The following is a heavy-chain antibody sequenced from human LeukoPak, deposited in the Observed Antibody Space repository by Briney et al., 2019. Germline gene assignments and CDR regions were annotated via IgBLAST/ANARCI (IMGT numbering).Heavy chain of an antibody. CDR2: INPNSGGT. V-gene: IGHV1-2*02. D-gene: IGHD5-18*01. CDR3: ARAGGYNPTYGMDV. CDR1: GYTFTGYY. Sequence: ASVKVSCKASGYTFTGYYMHWVRQAPGQGLEWMGWINPNSGGTNYAQKFQGRVTMTRDTSISTAYMELSRLRSEDTAVYYCARAGGYNPTYGMDVWGKGTTVTVSS. J-gene: IGHJ6*04.